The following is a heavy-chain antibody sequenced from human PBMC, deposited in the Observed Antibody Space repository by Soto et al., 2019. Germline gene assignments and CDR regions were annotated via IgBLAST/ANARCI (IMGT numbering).Heavy chain of an antibody. CDR1: GFTFSSYA. Sequence: PGGSLRLSCAASGFTFSSYAMNWVRQAPGKGLEWVSRISGSGDSTHYADSMKGRFTISRDNSKNTLYLQMNSLRAEDTAVYYCASLVDTAMPDLDYWGQGTLVTVSS. D-gene: IGHD5-18*01. CDR3: ASLVDTAMPDLDY. CDR2: ISGSGDST. J-gene: IGHJ4*02. V-gene: IGHV3-23*01.